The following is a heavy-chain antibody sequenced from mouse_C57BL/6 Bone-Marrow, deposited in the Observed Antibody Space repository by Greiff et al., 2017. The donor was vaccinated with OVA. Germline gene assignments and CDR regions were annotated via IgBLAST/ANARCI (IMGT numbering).Heavy chain of an antibody. CDR2: ISSGGSYT. J-gene: IGHJ4*01. D-gene: IGHD1-1*01. CDR3: ARHDYYGSSVYAMDY. Sequence: EVMLVESGGDLVKPGGSLKLSCAASGFTFSSYGMSWVRQTPDKRLEWVATISSGGSYTYYPDSVKGRFTISRDNAKNTLYLQMSSLKSEDTAMYYCARHDYYGSSVYAMDYWGQGTSVTVSS. V-gene: IGHV5-6*01. CDR1: GFTFSSYG.